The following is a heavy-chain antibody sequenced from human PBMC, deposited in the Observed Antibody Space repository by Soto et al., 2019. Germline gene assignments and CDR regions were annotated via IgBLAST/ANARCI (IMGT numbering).Heavy chain of an antibody. V-gene: IGHV3-48*01. Sequence: EVQLVKSGGGLVQPGGSLRLSCAASGFTFSSYSMNWVRQAPGKGLEWVSYISSSSSTIYYAGSVKGRFTISRDNVKNVLYLQRNIVRADDTAVYYCAREGGIYYYYYYMDVWGKVNTVTVSS. CDR3: AREGGIYYYYYYMDV. CDR1: GFTFSSYS. CDR2: ISSSSSTI. D-gene: IGHD3-16*01. J-gene: IGHJ6*03.